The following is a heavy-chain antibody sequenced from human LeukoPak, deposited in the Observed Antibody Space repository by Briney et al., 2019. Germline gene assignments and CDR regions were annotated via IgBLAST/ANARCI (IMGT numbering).Heavy chain of an antibody. J-gene: IGHJ5*02. CDR2: ICSSSNFI. Sequence: GGSLRLSCAASGFTFSRNTMNWVRQAPGKGLEWVSSICSSSNFINYADSVKGRFTISRENAENSLYLQMDTLRAEDTAVYYCARQPIVLAAFDLWGQGTLVTVSS. D-gene: IGHD3-22*01. V-gene: IGHV3-21*01. CDR3: ARQPIVLAAFDL. CDR1: GFTFSRNT.